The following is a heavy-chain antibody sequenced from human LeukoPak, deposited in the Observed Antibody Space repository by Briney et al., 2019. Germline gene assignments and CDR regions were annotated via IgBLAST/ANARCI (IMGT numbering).Heavy chain of an antibody. CDR1: GFTFSSYA. D-gene: IGHD3-10*01. CDR2: ISYDGSNK. Sequence: GGSLRLSCAASGFTFSSYAMHWVRQAPGKGLEWVAVISYDGSNKYYADSVKGRFTISRDNSKNTLYLQMNSLRAEDTAVYYCARDAETYYYGSGSYTHFDYWGRGTLVIVSS. CDR3: ARDAETYYYGSGSYTHFDY. V-gene: IGHV3-30*04. J-gene: IGHJ4*02.